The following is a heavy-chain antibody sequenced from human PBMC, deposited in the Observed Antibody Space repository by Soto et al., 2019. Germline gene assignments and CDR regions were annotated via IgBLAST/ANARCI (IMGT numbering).Heavy chain of an antibody. CDR2: ISAYNGNT. J-gene: IGHJ4*02. V-gene: IGHV1-18*01. D-gene: IGHD2-2*01. CDR3: ARGPHCSSTSCSMGFDY. Sequence: ASVKVSCKASGYTFTSYGISWVRQAPGQGLEWMGWISAYNGNTNYAQKLQGRVTMTTDTSTSTAYMELRSLRSDDTAVYYCARGPHCSSTSCSMGFDYWGQGTLVTVSS. CDR1: GYTFTSYG.